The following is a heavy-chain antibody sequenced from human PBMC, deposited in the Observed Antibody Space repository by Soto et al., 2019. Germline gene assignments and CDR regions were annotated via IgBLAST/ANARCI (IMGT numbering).Heavy chain of an antibody. CDR2: IKYDGSEK. J-gene: IGHJ4*02. Sequence: GGSLRLSCAASGFTFSSYWMSRVRQAPGRGLEWMANIKYDGSEKYYVDSVKGRLTISRDNAKNSLYLQMNSLRAEDTAVYYCASSPHKDSRPDYWGQGTLVTVSS. CDR1: GFTFSSYW. V-gene: IGHV3-7*03. D-gene: IGHD3-22*01. CDR3: ASSPHKDSRPDY.